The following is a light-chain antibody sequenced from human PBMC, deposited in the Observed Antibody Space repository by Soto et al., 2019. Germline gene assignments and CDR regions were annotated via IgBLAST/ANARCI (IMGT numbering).Light chain of an antibody. CDR1: QSVSSN. J-gene: IGKJ2*01. Sequence: EIVMTQSPATLSVFPGERATLSCRASQSVSSNLAWYQQKPGQAPRLLIYGASTRATGIPARFSGSGSGTEFTLTISSLQSEDFAVYYCQQYNNWPMYTFGQGNKLEIK. CDR2: GAS. CDR3: QQYNNWPMYT. V-gene: IGKV3-15*01.